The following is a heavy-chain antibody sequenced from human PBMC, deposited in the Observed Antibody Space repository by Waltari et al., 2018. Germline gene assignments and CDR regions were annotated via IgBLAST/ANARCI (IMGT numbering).Heavy chain of an antibody. Sequence: EVQLVESGGGLVQPGGSLRLSCEASGFTFSSYWMHWVRQAPGKGLVCVSRLNMDGISRNYADSGKGRFTISRDNAKNTVYLQMLSLRVEDTAVYYCARGYTYRTPDALHIWGQGTVVTVSS. CDR2: LNMDGISR. J-gene: IGHJ3*02. D-gene: IGHD5-18*01. V-gene: IGHV3-74*01. CDR1: GFTFSSYW. CDR3: ARGYTYRTPDALHI.